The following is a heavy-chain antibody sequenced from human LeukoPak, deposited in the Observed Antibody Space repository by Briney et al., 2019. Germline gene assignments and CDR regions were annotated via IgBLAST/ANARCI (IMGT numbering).Heavy chain of an antibody. CDR2: IYYSGST. CDR1: SASINSSPYF. V-gene: IGHV4-61*05. J-gene: IGHJ4*02. D-gene: IGHD6-19*01. CDR3: ARRIAVAGTNIFDY. Sequence: SETLSLTCSVSSASINSSPYFWAWLRQSSGKGLEWIGYIYYSGSTNYNPSLKSRVTISVDTSKNQFSLKLSSVTAADTAVYYCARRIAVAGTNIFDYWGQGTLVTVSS.